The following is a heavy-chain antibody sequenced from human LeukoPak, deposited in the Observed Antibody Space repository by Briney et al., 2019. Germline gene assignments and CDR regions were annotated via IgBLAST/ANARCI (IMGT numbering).Heavy chain of an antibody. CDR1: GFTFSSYS. CDR2: ISSSSSYI. Sequence: PGGSLRLSCAASGFTFSSYSMDWVRQPPGKGLEWVSSISSSSSYIYYADSVKGRFTISRDNVKNSLYLQMNSLRAEDTAVYYCARYSSGWYDWFDPWGQGTPVTVSS. CDR3: ARYSSGWYDWFDP. J-gene: IGHJ5*02. V-gene: IGHV3-21*01. D-gene: IGHD6-19*01.